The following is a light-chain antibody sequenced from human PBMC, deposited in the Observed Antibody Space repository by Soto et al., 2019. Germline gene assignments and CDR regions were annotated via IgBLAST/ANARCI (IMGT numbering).Light chain of an antibody. J-gene: IGKJ1*01. V-gene: IGKV1-9*01. CDR1: QGISSY. CDR2: AAS. CDR3: QQYGS. Sequence: DIQLTQSPSFLSASVGDRVTITCRASQGISSYLAWYQQKPGKAPKLLIYAASTLQSGVPSRFSGSGSGTDFTLTISRLEPEDFAVYYCQQYGSFGQGTKVDIK.